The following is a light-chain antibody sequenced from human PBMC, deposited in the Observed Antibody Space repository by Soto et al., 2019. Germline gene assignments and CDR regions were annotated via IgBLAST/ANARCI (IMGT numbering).Light chain of an antibody. J-gene: IGKJ2*01. V-gene: IGKV1-33*01. CDR3: QQYYNGYT. CDR2: DAS. CDR1: QDISNY. Sequence: DIQMTQSPSSLSASVGDRVTITCQASQDISNYLNWYQQKPGKAPKLLIYDASNLETGVPSRFSGSGSGTDFTFTISSLQPEDIATYYCQQYYNGYTFGQGTKLEIK.